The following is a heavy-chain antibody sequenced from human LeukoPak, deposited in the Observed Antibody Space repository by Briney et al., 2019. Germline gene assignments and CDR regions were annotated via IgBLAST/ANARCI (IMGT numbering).Heavy chain of an antibody. Sequence: SSETLSLTCAVSGGSISSGGYSWRWIRQPPGKGLEWIGYIYHSGSTYYNPSLKSRVTISVDRSKNQFSLKLSSVTAADTAVYYCARGMYSGETFDIWGQGTMVTVSS. J-gene: IGHJ3*02. CDR2: IYHSGST. CDR3: ARGMYSGETFDI. D-gene: IGHD3-10*01. V-gene: IGHV4-30-2*01. CDR1: GGSISSGGYS.